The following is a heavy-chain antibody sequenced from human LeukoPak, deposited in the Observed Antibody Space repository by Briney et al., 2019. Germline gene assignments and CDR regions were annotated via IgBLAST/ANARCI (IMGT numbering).Heavy chain of an antibody. CDR1: GYTFTGYY. CDR3: ARDRIAAAGTLEYYYYYGMDV. D-gene: IGHD6-13*01. V-gene: IGHV1-2*06. J-gene: IGHJ6*02. CDR2: INPNSGGT. Sequence: ASVKVSCKASGYTFTGYYMHWVRQAPGQGLEWMGRINPNSGGTNYAQKFQGRVTMTRDTSISTAYMELSRLRSDDTAVYYCARDRIAAAGTLEYYYYYGMDVWGQGTTVTVSS.